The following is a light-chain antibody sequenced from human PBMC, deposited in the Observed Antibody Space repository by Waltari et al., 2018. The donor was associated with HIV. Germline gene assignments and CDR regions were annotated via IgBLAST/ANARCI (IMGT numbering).Light chain of an antibody. V-gene: IGKV3-11*01. CDR3: QQRSNWPPT. J-gene: IGKJ4*01. CDR2: DAS. CDR1: QCVSSY. Sequence: EIVLTQSPATLSLCPGERATLSCRASQCVSSYLAWYQQKPDHATRLLIYDASTRATVIPARFSGSGSATYFTLTISSLEPEDFAVYYCQQRSNWPPTFGGGTKVEIK.